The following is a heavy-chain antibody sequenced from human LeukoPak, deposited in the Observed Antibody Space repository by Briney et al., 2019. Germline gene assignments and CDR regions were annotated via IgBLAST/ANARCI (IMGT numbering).Heavy chain of an antibody. D-gene: IGHD3-3*01. CDR1: GYPFTSYA. Sequence: ASVTVSCKASGYPFTSYAMHWVRQAPGQRLEWMGWINAGNGNTKYSQKFQGRVTITRDTSASTAYMELSSLRSEDTAVYYCARGPRITIFGVVQRVYWFDPWGQGTLVTVSS. CDR2: INAGNGNT. V-gene: IGHV1-3*01. CDR3: ARGPRITIFGVVQRVYWFDP. J-gene: IGHJ5*02.